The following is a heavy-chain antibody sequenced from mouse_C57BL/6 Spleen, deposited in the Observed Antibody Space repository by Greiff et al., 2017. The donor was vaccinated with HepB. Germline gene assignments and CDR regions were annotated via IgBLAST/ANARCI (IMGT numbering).Heavy chain of an antibody. J-gene: IGHJ4*01. D-gene: IGHD2-5*01. CDR1: GYTFTDYY. Sequence: VQLQQSGPVLVKPGASVKMSCKASGYTFTDYYMNWVKQSHGKSLEWIGVINPYNGGTSYNQKFKGKATLTVDKSSSTAYMELNSLTSEDSAVYYCASSNYDYAMDYWGQGTSVTVSS. CDR2: INPYNGGT. CDR3: ASSNYDYAMDY. V-gene: IGHV1-19*01.